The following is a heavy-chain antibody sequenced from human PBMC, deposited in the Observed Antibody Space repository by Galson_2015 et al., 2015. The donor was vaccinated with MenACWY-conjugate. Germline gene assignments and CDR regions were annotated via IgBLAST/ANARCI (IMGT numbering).Heavy chain of an antibody. CDR3: AKSKVRGDKGYYYYYGMDV. Sequence: SLRLSCAASGFTFSSYAMSWVRQAPGKGLEWVSAISGSGGSTYYADSVKGRFTISRDNSKNTLYLQMNSLRAEDTAVYYCAKSKVRGDKGYYYYYGMDVWGQGTTVTVSS. CDR2: ISGSGGST. CDR1: GFTFSSYA. D-gene: IGHD3-10*01. V-gene: IGHV3-23*01. J-gene: IGHJ6*02.